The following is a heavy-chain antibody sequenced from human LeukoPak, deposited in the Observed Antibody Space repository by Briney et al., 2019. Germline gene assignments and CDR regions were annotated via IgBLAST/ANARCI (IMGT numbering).Heavy chain of an antibody. Sequence: GGSLRLSCAASGFTFSSYAMHWVRQAPGKGLEWVAVISYDGSNKYYADSVKSRFTISRDNSKNTLYLQMNSLRAEDTAVYYCAGLRDYFDYWGQGTLVTVSS. CDR2: ISYDGSNK. V-gene: IGHV3-30-3*01. D-gene: IGHD3-16*01. CDR3: AGLRDYFDY. J-gene: IGHJ4*02. CDR1: GFTFSSYA.